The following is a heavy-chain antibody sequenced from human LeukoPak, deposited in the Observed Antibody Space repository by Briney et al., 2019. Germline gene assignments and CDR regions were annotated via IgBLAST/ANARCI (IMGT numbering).Heavy chain of an antibody. CDR1: GFTFSGSA. CDR3: TTWIAVAGTDY. Sequence: GGSLKLSCAASGFTFSGSAMHWVRQASGKGLEWVGRIRSKANSYATAYAASVKGRFTISRDDSKNTACLQMNSLKTEDTAVYYCTTWIAVAGTDYWGQGTLVTVSS. CDR2: IRSKANSYAT. V-gene: IGHV3-73*01. J-gene: IGHJ4*02. D-gene: IGHD6-19*01.